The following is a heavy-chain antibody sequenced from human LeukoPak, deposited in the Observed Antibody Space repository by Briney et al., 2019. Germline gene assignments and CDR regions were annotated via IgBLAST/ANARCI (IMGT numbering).Heavy chain of an antibody. J-gene: IGHJ4*02. V-gene: IGHV1-2*02. CDR2: INPNSGGT. CDR3: AREFSTRYSSGWYDY. Sequence: ASVKVSRKTSENTFTDYYMHWVRQAPGQGLEWMGWINPNSGGTNYAQKFQGRVTMTRDTSISTAYMELSRLRSDDTAVYYCAREFSTRYSSGWYDYWGQGILVTVSS. D-gene: IGHD6-19*01. CDR1: ENTFTDYY.